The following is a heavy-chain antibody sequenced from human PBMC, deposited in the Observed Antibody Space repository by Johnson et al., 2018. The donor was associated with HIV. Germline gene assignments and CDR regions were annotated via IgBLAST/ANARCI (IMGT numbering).Heavy chain of an antibody. CDR3: AISPEYSSSWFGAFDI. CDR2: INWHGGRT. D-gene: IGHD6-13*01. V-gene: IGHV3-NL1*01. Sequence: QMQLVESGGGVVQPGRSLRLSCAASGFTFSSYAMHWVRQAPGKGLEWVSGINWHGGRTGYADSVKGRFTISRDNSKNTLYLQLNSLRAEDTAVYYCAISPEYSSSWFGAFDIWGQGTMVTVSS. J-gene: IGHJ3*02. CDR1: GFTFSSYA.